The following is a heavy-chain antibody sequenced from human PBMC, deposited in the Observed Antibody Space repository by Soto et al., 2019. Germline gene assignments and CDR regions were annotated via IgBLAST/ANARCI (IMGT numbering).Heavy chain of an antibody. CDR1: GFTFGSYS. Sequence: GGSLRLSCAASGFTFGSYSMNWVRQAPGKGLEWVSSISSRSTYIYYADSVKGRFTISRDNAKNSLYLQMNSLRAEDTAVYYCARVRLGIAAAGAFDYWGQGTLVTVSS. V-gene: IGHV3-21*01. CDR2: ISSRSTYI. J-gene: IGHJ4*02. D-gene: IGHD6-13*01. CDR3: ARVRLGIAAAGAFDY.